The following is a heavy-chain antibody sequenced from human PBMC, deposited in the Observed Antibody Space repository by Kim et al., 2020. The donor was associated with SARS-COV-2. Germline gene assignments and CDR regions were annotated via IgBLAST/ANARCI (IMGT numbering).Heavy chain of an antibody. CDR1: GGSFSGYY. Sequence: SETLSLTCAVSGGSFSGYYWSWIRQPPGKGLEWVGEINHSGSTNYNPSLKSRVTISVDTSKNQFSLKLSSVTAADTAVYYCARECITMVRGVIINYYDYGMDVWGQGTTVTVSS. J-gene: IGHJ6*02. CDR2: INHSGST. CDR3: ARECITMVRGVIINYYDYGMDV. D-gene: IGHD3-10*01. V-gene: IGHV4-34*01.